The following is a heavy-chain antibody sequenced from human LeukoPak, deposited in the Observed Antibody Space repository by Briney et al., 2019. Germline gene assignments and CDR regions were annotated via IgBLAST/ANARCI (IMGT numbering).Heavy chain of an antibody. CDR1: GGSFSGYY. V-gene: IGHV4-34*01. J-gene: IGHJ3*02. CDR3: ARTYSGSYARIGAFDI. D-gene: IGHD1-26*01. CDR2: INHSGST. Sequence: SETLSLTCAVYGGSFSGYYWSWIRQPPGKGLEWIGEINHSGSTNYNPSLKSRVTISVDTSKNQFSLKLSSVTAADTAVYYCARTYSGSYARIGAFDIWSQGTMVTVSS.